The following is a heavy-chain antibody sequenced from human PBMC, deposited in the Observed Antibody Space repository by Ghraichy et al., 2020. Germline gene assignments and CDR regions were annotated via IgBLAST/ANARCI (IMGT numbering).Heavy chain of an antibody. CDR3: ARLAVILEWLFTYYFDY. CDR1: GGSISSSSYY. CDR2: IYYSGST. V-gene: IGHV4-39*01. Sequence: ETLSLTCTVSGGSISSSSYYWGWIRQPPGKGLEWIGSIYYSGSTYYNPSLKSRVTISVDTSKNQFSLKLSSVTAADTAVYYCARLAVILEWLFTYYFDYWGQGTLVTVSS. J-gene: IGHJ4*02. D-gene: IGHD3-3*01.